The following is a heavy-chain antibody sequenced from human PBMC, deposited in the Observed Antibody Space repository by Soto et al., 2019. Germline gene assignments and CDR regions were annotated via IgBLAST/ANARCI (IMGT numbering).Heavy chain of an antibody. CDR1: GYTFTSYG. V-gene: IGHV1-18*01. J-gene: IGHJ4*02. CDR3: ARDRRHYDILTGYYNDGIFDY. Sequence: GASVKVSCKASGYTFTSYGISWVRQAPGQGLEWMGWISAYNGNTNYAQKLQGRVTMTTDTSTSTAYMELRSLRSDDTAVYYCARDRRHYDILTGYYNDGIFDYWGQGTLVTVSS. CDR2: ISAYNGNT. D-gene: IGHD3-9*01.